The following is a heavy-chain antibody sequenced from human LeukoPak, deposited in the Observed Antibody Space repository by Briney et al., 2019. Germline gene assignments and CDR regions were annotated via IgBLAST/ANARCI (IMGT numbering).Heavy chain of an antibody. V-gene: IGHV3-23*01. Sequence: GGSLRLSCAASGFTFSTYSMNWVRQAPGKGLEWVSSISGSGGTTHYADSVKGRFTISRDNSKNSLFLQMNSLRAEDTAVYYCAKAPYGDYVFDYWGQGTLVTVSS. J-gene: IGHJ4*02. CDR3: AKAPYGDYVFDY. CDR1: GFTFSTYS. D-gene: IGHD4-17*01. CDR2: ISGSGGTT.